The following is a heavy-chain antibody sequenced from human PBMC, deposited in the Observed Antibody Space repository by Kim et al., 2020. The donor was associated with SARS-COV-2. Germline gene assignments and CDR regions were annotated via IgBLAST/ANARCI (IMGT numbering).Heavy chain of an antibody. Sequence: ASVKVSCKASGYTFAAYGISWVRQARGQGLQWMGGIGAYNGMSDYGQTFHDRITMTTDISSSTAYLEVRSPRSDDTAVYFCAGGGRGDHFNNGRDVWGQGTAVIVSS. D-gene: IGHD2-21*02. CDR1: GYTFAAYG. CDR3: AGGGRGDHFNNGRDV. CDR2: IGAYNGMS. J-gene: IGHJ6*02. V-gene: IGHV1-18*01.